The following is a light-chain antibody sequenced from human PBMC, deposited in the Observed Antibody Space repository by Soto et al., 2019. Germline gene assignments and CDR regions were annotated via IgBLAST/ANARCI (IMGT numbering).Light chain of an antibody. CDR1: QSVSSN. V-gene: IGKV3-15*01. Sequence: EIEMTQSPATLSVSPGERATLSCRASQSVSSNLAWYQQKPGQAPRLLIYGASTRATCIPARFSGSGSGTEFTLTISSRQSEDFALYYCQQYNNWPPYTFGQGTKLEIK. CDR2: GAS. J-gene: IGKJ2*01. CDR3: QQYNNWPPYT.